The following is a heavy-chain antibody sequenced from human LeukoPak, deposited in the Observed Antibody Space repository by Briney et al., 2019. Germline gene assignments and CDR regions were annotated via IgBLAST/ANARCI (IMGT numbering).Heavy chain of an antibody. V-gene: IGHV4-59*12. D-gene: IGHD5-24*01. CDR2: IYYSGST. Sequence: SETLSLTCTVSGGSISSYYWSWIRQPPGKGLEWIGYIYYSGSTNYNPSLKSRVPISVDTSKNQFSLKLSSVTAADTAVYYCARTAWLQSLFDYWGQGTLVTVSS. J-gene: IGHJ4*02. CDR1: GGSISSYY. CDR3: ARTAWLQSLFDY.